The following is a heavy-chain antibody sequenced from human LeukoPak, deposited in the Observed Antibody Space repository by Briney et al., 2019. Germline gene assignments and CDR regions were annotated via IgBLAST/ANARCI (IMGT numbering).Heavy chain of an antibody. J-gene: IGHJ4*02. CDR1: GFTFSGSA. CDR2: IRNKANSYAT. V-gene: IGHV3-73*01. D-gene: IGHD3-22*01. CDR3: TRRSSDDSSGYYVH. Sequence: PGGSLKLSCAASGFTFSGSAMHWVRQASGKGLEWVGRIRNKANSYATAYSGSVKGRFTISRDDSKNTAYLQMNSLKTEDTAVYYCTRRSSDDSSGYYVHWGRGTLVTVSS.